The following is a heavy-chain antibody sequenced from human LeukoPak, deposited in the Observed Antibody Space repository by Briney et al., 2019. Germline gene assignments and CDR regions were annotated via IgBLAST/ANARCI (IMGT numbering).Heavy chain of an antibody. Sequence: GGSLRLSCAASGFTFSSYAMSWVRQAPGKGLEWVSAISGSGGSTYYADSVKGRFTISRDNSKNTLYLQMNSLRAEDTAVYYCAKGVADCSSTSCYGGAYYYYYMDVWGKGTTVTVSS. D-gene: IGHD2-2*01. J-gene: IGHJ6*03. V-gene: IGHV3-23*01. CDR1: GFTFSSYA. CDR3: AKGVADCSSTSCYGGAYYYYYMDV. CDR2: ISGSGGST.